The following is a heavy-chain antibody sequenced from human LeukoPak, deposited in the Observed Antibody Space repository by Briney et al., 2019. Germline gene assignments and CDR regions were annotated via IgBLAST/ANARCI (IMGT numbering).Heavy chain of an antibody. CDR2: TYYRSKWYN. CDR3: ARGHVDIVATMLDY. D-gene: IGHD5-12*01. CDR1: GDSVSSNSAA. Sequence: SQTLSLTCAISGDSVSSNSAAWNWIRQSPSRGLEWLGRTYYRSKWYNDHAVSVKSRITINPDTSKNQFSLQLNSVTPEDTAVYYCARGHVDIVATMLDYWGQGTLVTVSS. J-gene: IGHJ4*02. V-gene: IGHV6-1*01.